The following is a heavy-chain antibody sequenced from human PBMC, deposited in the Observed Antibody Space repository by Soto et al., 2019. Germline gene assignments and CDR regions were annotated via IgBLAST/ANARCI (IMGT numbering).Heavy chain of an antibody. V-gene: IGHV4-38-2*02. CDR2: IYHSGST. J-gene: IGHJ4*02. CDR1: GYCIISGYY. Sequence: LSVTFAVSGYCIISGYYWGWIRQPPGKGLEWIGSIYHSGSTYYNPSLKSRVTISVDTSKNQFSLKLSSVTAADTAVYYCARELRYFDWSPGYWGQGTLVTVSS. CDR3: ARELRYFDWSPGY. D-gene: IGHD3-9*01.